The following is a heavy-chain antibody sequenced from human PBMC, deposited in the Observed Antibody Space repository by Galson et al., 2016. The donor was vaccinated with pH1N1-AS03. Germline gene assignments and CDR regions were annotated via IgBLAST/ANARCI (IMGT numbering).Heavy chain of an antibody. CDR3: ARDVGGPDDY. CDR1: GFTFSRYW. J-gene: IGHJ4*02. D-gene: IGHD4-23*01. Sequence: SLRLSCAASGFTFSRYWMHWVRQAPGKGLVWVSHINEDGSTTRYADSVKGRFTISRDNSGSTLYLQMSSLGDDDTAVYYCARDVGGPDDYWGQGTLVTVSS. CDR2: INEDGSTT. V-gene: IGHV3-74*01.